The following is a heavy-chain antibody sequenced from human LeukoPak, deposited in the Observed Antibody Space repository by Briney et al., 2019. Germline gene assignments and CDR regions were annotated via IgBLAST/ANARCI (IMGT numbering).Heavy chain of an antibody. J-gene: IGHJ5*02. D-gene: IGHD2-15*01. Sequence: GASVKVSCKASGYTFTGYYTHWVRPAPGQGLEWMGWINPNSGGTNYAQKFQGRVTMTRDTSISTAYMELSRLRSDDTAVYYCARDHPVARMFDPWGQGTLVTVSS. CDR3: ARDHPVARMFDP. CDR1: GYTFTGYY. V-gene: IGHV1-2*02. CDR2: INPNSGGT.